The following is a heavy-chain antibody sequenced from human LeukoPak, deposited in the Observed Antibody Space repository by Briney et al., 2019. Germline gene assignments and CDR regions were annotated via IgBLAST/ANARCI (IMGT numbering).Heavy chain of an antibody. Sequence: GGSLRLSCAVSGFTFSSYGMHWVRQAPGKGLEWVAVISYDGDNQYYADSVKGRFTISRDNSKNTLYLQMNSLRVEDTAVYYCAKGHGLSGLRRYYFDYRGQGTLVTVSS. CDR3: AKGHGLSGLRRYYFDY. J-gene: IGHJ4*02. CDR1: GFTFSSYG. CDR2: ISYDGDNQ. V-gene: IGHV3-30*18. D-gene: IGHD3-10*01.